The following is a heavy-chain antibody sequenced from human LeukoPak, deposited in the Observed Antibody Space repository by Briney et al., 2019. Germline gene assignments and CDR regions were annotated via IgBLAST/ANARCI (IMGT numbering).Heavy chain of an antibody. J-gene: IGHJ5*02. CDR2: IYTSGST. Sequence: SETLSLTCTVSGGSISSYYWSWIRQPPGKGREWIGYIYTSGSTNYDPSLKSRVTISVDTSKNQFSLKLSSVTAADTAVYYCARHKHQLLYGWFDPWGQGTLVTVSS. D-gene: IGHD2-2*02. V-gene: IGHV4-4*09. CDR3: ARHKHQLLYGWFDP. CDR1: GGSISSYY.